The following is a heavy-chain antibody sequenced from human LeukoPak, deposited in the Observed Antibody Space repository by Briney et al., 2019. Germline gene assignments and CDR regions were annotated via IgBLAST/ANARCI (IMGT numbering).Heavy chain of an antibody. J-gene: IGHJ4*02. V-gene: IGHV1-2*02. CDR3: AREHSSSSGKVFDY. D-gene: IGHD6-6*01. Sequence: GASVKVSCKASGYTFPGYYMHWVRQAPGQGLEWMGWINPNSGGTNYAQKFQGRVTMTRDTSISTAYMELSRLRSDDTAAHYCAREHSSSSGKVFDYWGQGTLVTVSS. CDR1: GYTFPGYY. CDR2: INPNSGGT.